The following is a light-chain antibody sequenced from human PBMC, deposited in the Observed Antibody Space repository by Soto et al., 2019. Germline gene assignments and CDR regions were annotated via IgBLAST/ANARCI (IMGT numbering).Light chain of an antibody. CDR1: QSVSSSY. V-gene: IGKV3-20*01. J-gene: IGKJ3*01. Sequence: IVLTQSPGTLSLSPGERATLSCRASQSVSSSYLAWYHQKPGQAPRLLIFVASSRATCITYRFSGSGSGTDFTLTISRLEPEDFGVYYLQHYCSPSFGPGTKVDIK. CDR2: VAS. CDR3: QHYCSPS.